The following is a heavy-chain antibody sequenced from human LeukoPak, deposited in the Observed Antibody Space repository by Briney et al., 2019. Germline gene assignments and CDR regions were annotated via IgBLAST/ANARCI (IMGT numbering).Heavy chain of an antibody. CDR2: INHSGST. J-gene: IGHJ4*02. CDR1: GGSFSGYY. Sequence: ETSETLSLTCAVYGGSFSGYYLSWIRQPPGKGLEWIGEINHSGSTNYNPSLKSRVTISVDTSKNQFSLKLSSVTAADTAVYYCARHGPRRHYYYGSGSSGGYFDYWGQGTLVTVSS. V-gene: IGHV4-34*01. D-gene: IGHD3-10*01. CDR3: ARHGPRRHYYYGSGSSGGYFDY.